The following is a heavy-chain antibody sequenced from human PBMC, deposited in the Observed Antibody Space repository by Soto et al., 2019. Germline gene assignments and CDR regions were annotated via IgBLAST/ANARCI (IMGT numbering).Heavy chain of an antibody. V-gene: IGHV3-23*01. CDR1: GFTFSDYG. J-gene: IGHJ5*02. Sequence: HPGGSLRLSCAASGFTFSDYGMSWVRQAPGKGLEWVPTIRGSAGNTYYVDSVKGRFTISRDDSTNTVYLQMNSLRAEDTAVYYCAKQLWFGESVIDPWGQGTLVTVSS. CDR3: AKQLWFGESVIDP. D-gene: IGHD3-10*01. CDR2: IRGSAGNT.